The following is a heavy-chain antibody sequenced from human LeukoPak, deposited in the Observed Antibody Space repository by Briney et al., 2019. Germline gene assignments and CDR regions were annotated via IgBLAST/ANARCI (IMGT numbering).Heavy chain of an antibody. Sequence: GGSLRLSCAASGFTFSSYWMSWVRQAPGKGLEWGANIKQDGSEKYYADSVKGRFTISRDNAKNSLYLQMNSLRAEDTAVYYCARDRSGLYYYYYMDVWGKGTTVTVSS. D-gene: IGHD3/OR15-3a*01. J-gene: IGHJ6*03. CDR2: IKQDGSEK. V-gene: IGHV3-7*01. CDR1: GFTFSSYW. CDR3: ARDRSGLYYYYYMDV.